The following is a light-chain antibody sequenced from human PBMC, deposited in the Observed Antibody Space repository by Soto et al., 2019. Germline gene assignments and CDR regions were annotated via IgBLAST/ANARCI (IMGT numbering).Light chain of an antibody. J-gene: IGKJ2*01. V-gene: IGKV3-20*01. CDR1: QSVTSSY. Sequence: EIVLTQSPGTLSLSPGEKATLSCRASQSVTSSYLAWYQQKPGQAPRLLIYGASSRATGIPDRFSGSGSGTDFTLTISRLEPEDFAVYYCQQYDISPDTFGQGTKLEIK. CDR3: QQYDISPDT. CDR2: GAS.